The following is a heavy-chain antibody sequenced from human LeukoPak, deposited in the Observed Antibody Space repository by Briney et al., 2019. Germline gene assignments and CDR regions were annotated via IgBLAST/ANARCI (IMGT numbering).Heavy chain of an antibody. CDR2: ISAYNGNT. CDR1: RYTFTSYG. Sequence: ASVKVSCKASRYTFTSYGISWVRQAPGHGLEWMGWISAYNGNTNYAQKLQGRVTMTTDTSTSTAYMELRSLRSDDTAVYYCARGGWYYYYYYMDVWGKGTTVTVSS. J-gene: IGHJ6*03. CDR3: ARGGWYYYYYYMDV. V-gene: IGHV1-18*01. D-gene: IGHD6-19*01.